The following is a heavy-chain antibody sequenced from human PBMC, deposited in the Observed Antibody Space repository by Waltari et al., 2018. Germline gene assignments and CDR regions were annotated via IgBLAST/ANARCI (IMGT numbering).Heavy chain of an antibody. Sequence: QVQLQESGPGLVKPSETLSPTSTVSGGPISSYYRLWIRQPPGKGLEWIGYIYYSGSTNYNPSLKSRVTISVDTSKNQFSLKLSSVTAADTAVYYCARGRYSGYDGGWDWFDPWGQGTLVTVSS. CDR3: ARGRYSGYDGGWDWFDP. CDR2: IYYSGST. V-gene: IGHV4-59*01. J-gene: IGHJ5*02. D-gene: IGHD5-12*01. CDR1: GGPISSYY.